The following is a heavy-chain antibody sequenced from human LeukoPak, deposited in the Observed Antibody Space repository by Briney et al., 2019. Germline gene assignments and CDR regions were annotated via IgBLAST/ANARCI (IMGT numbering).Heavy chain of an antibody. J-gene: IGHJ5*02. CDR3: ARQSPSGYCSSTICSHNWFDP. CDR2: IYHSGST. D-gene: IGHD2-2*01. Sequence: SETLSLTCAVSGYSISSGYYWGWIRQPPGKGLEWIGSIYHSGSTYYNPSLKSRVTISVDTSKNQFSLKLSSVSAADTAVYYCARQSPSGYCSSTICSHNWFDPWGQGTLVTVSS. CDR1: GYSISSGYY. V-gene: IGHV4-38-2*01.